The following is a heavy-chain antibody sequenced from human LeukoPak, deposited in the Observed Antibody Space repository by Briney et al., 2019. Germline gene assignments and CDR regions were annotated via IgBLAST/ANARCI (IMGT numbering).Heavy chain of an antibody. CDR1: GFTFSSYT. Sequence: PGGSLRLSCAASGFTFSSYTMNWVRQAPGKGLEWVSSISSSSNYIYYTDSLKGRFTISRDNAKNSLYLQMNSLRAEDTAVYYCARGGWNLGLYYYGMDVWGQGTTVTVSS. D-gene: IGHD1-7*01. CDR3: ARGGWNLGLYYYGMDV. V-gene: IGHV3-21*01. CDR2: ISSSSNYI. J-gene: IGHJ6*02.